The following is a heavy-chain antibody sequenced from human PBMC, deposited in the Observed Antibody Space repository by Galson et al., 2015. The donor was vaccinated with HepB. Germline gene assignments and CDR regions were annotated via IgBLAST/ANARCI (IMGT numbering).Heavy chain of an antibody. CDR2: INPNSGGT. Sequence: SVKVSCKASGYTFTGYYMHWVRQAPGQGLEWMGWINPNSGGTNYAQKFQGWVTMTRDTSISTAYMELSRLRSDDTAVYYCARESVFGLVKYYYGMDVWGQGTTVTVSS. CDR1: GYTFTGYY. V-gene: IGHV1-2*04. J-gene: IGHJ6*02. D-gene: IGHD3-3*01. CDR3: ARESVFGLVKYYYGMDV.